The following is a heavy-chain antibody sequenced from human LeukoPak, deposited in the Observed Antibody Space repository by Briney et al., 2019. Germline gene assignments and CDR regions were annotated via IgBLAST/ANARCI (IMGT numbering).Heavy chain of an antibody. J-gene: IGHJ4*02. CDR2: ISSSGGNT. D-gene: IGHD2-2*01. V-gene: IGHV3-23*01. CDR3: TKGESQPKYYFDY. Sequence: GSLRLSCAASGFTFTSAMRWVRQAPGKGLEWVSSISSSGGNTFYADSVKGRFTISRDNSKNTLYLQMNSLRAEDTAVYYCTKGESQPKYYFDYWGQGTLVTVSS. CDR1: GFTFTSA.